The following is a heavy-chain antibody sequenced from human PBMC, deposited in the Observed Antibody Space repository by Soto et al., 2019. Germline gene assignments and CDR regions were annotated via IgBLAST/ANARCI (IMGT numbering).Heavy chain of an antibody. D-gene: IGHD6-13*01. CDR2: ISYDGSNK. CDR3: AKEAEDSSSWYDYYYYGMDV. V-gene: IGHV3-30*18. CDR1: GFTFSSYG. Sequence: PGGSLRLSYAASGFTFSSYGMHWVRQAPGKGLEWVAVISYDGSNKYYADSVKGRFTISRDNSKNTLYLQMNSLRAEDTAVYYCAKEAEDSSSWYDYYYYGMDVWGQGTTVTVSS. J-gene: IGHJ6*02.